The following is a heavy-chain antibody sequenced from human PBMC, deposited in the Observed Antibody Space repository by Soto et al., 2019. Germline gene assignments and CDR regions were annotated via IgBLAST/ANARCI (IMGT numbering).Heavy chain of an antibody. V-gene: IGHV4-39*01. Sequence: QLQLQESGPGLVKPSETLSLTCTVSGGSISSSSYYWGWIRQPPGKGLEWIGSIYYSGSTYYNPSLKSRVTISVDTSKNQFSLKLSSVTAADTAVYYCASSGALLDYGDAIDYWGQGTLVTVSS. CDR3: ASSGALLDYGDAIDY. J-gene: IGHJ4*02. D-gene: IGHD4-17*01. CDR2: IYYSGST. CDR1: GGSISSSSYY.